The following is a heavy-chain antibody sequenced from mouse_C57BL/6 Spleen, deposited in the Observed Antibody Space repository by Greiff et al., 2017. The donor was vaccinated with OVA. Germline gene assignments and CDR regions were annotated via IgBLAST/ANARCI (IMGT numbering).Heavy chain of an antibody. J-gene: IGHJ2*01. V-gene: IGHV1-9*01. CDR2: ILPGSGST. CDR1: GYTFTGYW. CDR3: AGPSTTVPYYFDY. D-gene: IGHD1-1*01. Sequence: QVQLQQSGAELMKPGASVKLSCKATGYTFTGYWIEWVKQRPGHGLEWIGEILPGSGSTNYNEKFKGKATFTADTYSNTAYMQLSSLTTEDSAIYYGAGPSTTVPYYFDYWGQGTTLTVSS.